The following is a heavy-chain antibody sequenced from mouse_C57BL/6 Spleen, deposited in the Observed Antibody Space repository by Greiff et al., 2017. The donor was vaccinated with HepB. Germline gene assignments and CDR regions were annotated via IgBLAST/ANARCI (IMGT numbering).Heavy chain of an antibody. D-gene: IGHD2-4*01. CDR3: ARMIYYDYDESLYYFDY. V-gene: IGHV5-17*01. Sequence: EVMLVESGGGLVKPGGSLKLSCAASGFTFSDYGMHWVRQAPEKGLEWVAYISSGSSTIYYADTVKGRFTISRDNAKNTLFLQMTSLRSEDTAMYYCARMIYYDYDESLYYFDYWGQGTTLTVSS. CDR1: GFTFSDYG. J-gene: IGHJ2*01. CDR2: ISSGSSTI.